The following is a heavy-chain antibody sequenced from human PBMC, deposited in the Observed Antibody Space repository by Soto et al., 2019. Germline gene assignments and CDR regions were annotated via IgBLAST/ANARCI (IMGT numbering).Heavy chain of an antibody. D-gene: IGHD3-22*01. V-gene: IGHV3-30*14. CDR2: ISYDGNNK. CDR3: VKDRLPIIPVVQPDY. Sequence: PGGSPRLSCAAPGFTYSTYTLHWVPPAPGKWLEWVAVISYDGNNKFYADSVKGRFTISRDNSKNTLYLQMSSLRAEDSAIFYCVKDRLPIIPVVQPDYWGQGALVTVSS. J-gene: IGHJ4*02. CDR1: GFTYSTYT.